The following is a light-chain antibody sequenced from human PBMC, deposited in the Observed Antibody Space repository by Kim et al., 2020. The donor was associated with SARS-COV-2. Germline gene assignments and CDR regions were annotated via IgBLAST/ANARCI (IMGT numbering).Light chain of an antibody. CDR2: AAS. CDR3: QQSLTAPLLT. CDR1: QNINTY. Sequence: DIQVTQSPSSLAASVGDRVTIACRASQNINTYLNWYQQKPGEAPKLLIYAASALQSGVPSRFSGSGSGTDFTLTISSLQPEDFAIYYCQQSLTAPLLTFGGGTKLEI. V-gene: IGKV1-39*01. J-gene: IGKJ4*01.